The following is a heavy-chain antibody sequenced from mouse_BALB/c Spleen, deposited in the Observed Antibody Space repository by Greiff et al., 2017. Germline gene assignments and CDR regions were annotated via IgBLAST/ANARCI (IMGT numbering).Heavy chain of an antibody. D-gene: IGHD4-1*01. CDR3: VRAELGRGGFDY. V-gene: IGHV10-1*02. CDR2: IRSKSNNYAT. J-gene: IGHJ2*01. Sequence: EVKLMESGGGLVQPKGSLKLSCAASGFTFNTYAMNWVRQAPGKGLEWVARIRSKSNNYATYYADSVKDRFTISRDDSQSMLYLQMNNLKTEDTAMYYCVRAELGRGGFDYWGQGTTLTVSS. CDR1: GFTFNTYA.